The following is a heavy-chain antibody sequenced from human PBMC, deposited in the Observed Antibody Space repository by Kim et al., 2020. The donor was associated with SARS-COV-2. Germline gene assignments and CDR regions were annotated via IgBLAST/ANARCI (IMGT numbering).Heavy chain of an antibody. Sequence: ASVKVSCKASAYTFTSYGISWVRQAPGQGLEWMGWISAYNGNTNYAQKLQGRVTMTTDTSTSTAYMELRSLRSDDTAVYYCARVSYYDSSGYYYDYWGQGTLVTVSS. CDR2: ISAYNGNT. D-gene: IGHD3-22*01. J-gene: IGHJ4*02. CDR3: ARVSYYDSSGYYYDY. V-gene: IGHV1-18*01. CDR1: AYTFTSYG.